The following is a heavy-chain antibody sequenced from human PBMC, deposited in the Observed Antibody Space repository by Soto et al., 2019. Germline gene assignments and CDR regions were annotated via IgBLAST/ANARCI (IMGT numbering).Heavy chain of an antibody. CDR2: IYTRGTT. J-gene: IGHJ4*02. V-gene: IGHV3-53*01. CDR1: GFRVNNNY. D-gene: IGHD2-21*01. Sequence: GGSLRLSCSASGFRVNNNYMTWVRQAPGRRPEWVAVIYTRGTTHYADFATGRFTFSRDNSKNTLYLQMDSLRPEDTAVYYCAKLWGYYFESWGPGTLVTVSS. CDR3: AKLWGYYFES.